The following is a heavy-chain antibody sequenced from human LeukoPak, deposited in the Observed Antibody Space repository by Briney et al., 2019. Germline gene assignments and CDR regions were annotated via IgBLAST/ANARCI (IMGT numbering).Heavy chain of an antibody. D-gene: IGHD3-22*01. Sequence: GSLRLSCAASGLTFKNAWMSWIRQPPGKGLEWIGEINHSGSTNYNPSLKSRVTISVDTSKNQFSLKLSSVTAADTAVYYCARGHRRRITMIVVRRGDAFDIWGQGTMVTVSS. CDR3: ARGHRRRITMIVVRRGDAFDI. V-gene: IGHV4-34*01. CDR2: INHSGST. J-gene: IGHJ3*02. CDR1: GLTFKNAW.